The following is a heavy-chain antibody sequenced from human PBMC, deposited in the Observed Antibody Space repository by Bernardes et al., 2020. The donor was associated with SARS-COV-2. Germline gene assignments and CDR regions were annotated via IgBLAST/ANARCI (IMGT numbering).Heavy chain of an antibody. D-gene: IGHD4-17*01. Sequence: GASLNISCQGSDYTFTNYWIGWVRQMPGKGLEWMGIIYPGDADTKYSPSFQGRVTISADKSVNTAYLPWSSLKASDTAIYYCARRRYGDFGVDVWGQGTTVTVSS. CDR3: ARRRYGDFGVDV. CDR2: IYPGDADT. V-gene: IGHV5-51*01. J-gene: IGHJ6*02. CDR1: DYTFTNYW.